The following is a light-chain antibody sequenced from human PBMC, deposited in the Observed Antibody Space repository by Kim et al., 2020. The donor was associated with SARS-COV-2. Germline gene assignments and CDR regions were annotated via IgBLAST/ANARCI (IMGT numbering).Light chain of an antibody. Sequence: ASVGDRVTITWRASQGIRNCLAWFQQKPGKDPKLMIYAASTLQPGVPSRFSGSGSGTDFTLTINSLQPEDFATYYCQKFDSYPRTFGQGTKVDIK. V-gene: IGKV1-27*01. CDR2: AAS. CDR1: QGIRNC. CDR3: QKFDSYPRT. J-gene: IGKJ1*01.